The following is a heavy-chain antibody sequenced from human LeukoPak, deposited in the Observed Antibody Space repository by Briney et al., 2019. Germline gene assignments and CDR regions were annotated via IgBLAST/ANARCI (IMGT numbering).Heavy chain of an antibody. CDR1: GFTFINAW. CDR2: IKGKTDGGTT. CDR3: TTSTTPGTTAPHY. V-gene: IGHV3-15*01. Sequence: PGGSLRLSCAASGFTFINAWMRMSWVRQAPGKGLEWVGRIKGKTDGGTTDYAAPVKGRFTFSRDDSKNTLYLQMNSLKTEDTAVYYCTTSTTPGTTAPHYWGQGTLVTVSS. D-gene: IGHD1-1*01. J-gene: IGHJ4*02.